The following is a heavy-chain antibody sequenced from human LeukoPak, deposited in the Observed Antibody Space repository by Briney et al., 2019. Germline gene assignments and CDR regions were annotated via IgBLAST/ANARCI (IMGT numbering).Heavy chain of an antibody. CDR1: GFTFSSYA. J-gene: IGHJ4*02. Sequence: GGSLRLSCAASGFTFSSYAMNWVRQTPGKGLEWVSFITGDAGSTSYADSVKGRFTISRDNSKNTLFLQLNSLSAEDTAVYYCAKTTGNGHWLIEFWGQGTLVTASS. D-gene: IGHD4-23*01. V-gene: IGHV3-23*01. CDR3: AKTTGNGHWLIEF. CDR2: ITGDAGST.